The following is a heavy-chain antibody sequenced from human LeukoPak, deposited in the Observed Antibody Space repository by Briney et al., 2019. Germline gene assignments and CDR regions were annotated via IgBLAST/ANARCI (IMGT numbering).Heavy chain of an antibody. V-gene: IGHV3-23*01. CDR1: GFIFSRYA. CDR3: AKEEVGAVAGRFDF. J-gene: IGHJ4*02. Sequence: GGSLRLSCAASGFIFSRYAMNWVRQAPGKGLEWVSGIGGSGATTYYADSVKGRFTISRDTSKNTLYLQMNSLSAEDTAVYYCAKEEVGAVAGRFDFWGQGTLVMVSS. D-gene: IGHD6-19*01. CDR2: IGGSGATT.